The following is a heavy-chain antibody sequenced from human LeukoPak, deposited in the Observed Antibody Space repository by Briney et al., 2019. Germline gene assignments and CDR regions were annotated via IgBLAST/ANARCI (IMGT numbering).Heavy chain of an antibody. V-gene: IGHV3-23*01. CDR2: MSGSGGTT. CDR1: GFTVSTSY. J-gene: IGHJ4*02. D-gene: IGHD6-13*01. CDR3: AKVQQLATIYYFDY. Sequence: HPGGSLRLSCVASGFTVSTSYMTWVRQAPGKGLEWVSAMSGSGGTTYYADSVKGRFAISRDNSKNTLYLQMSSLRTEDTALYYCAKVQQLATIYYFDYWGQGSLVTVSS.